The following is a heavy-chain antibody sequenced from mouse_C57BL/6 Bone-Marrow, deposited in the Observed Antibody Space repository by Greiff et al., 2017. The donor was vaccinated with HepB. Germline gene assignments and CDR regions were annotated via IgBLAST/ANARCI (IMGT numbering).Heavy chain of an antibody. CDR3: TTGDVYLGDY. V-gene: IGHV14-4*01. D-gene: IGHD2-3*01. Sequence: VQLQQSGAELVRPGASVKLSCTASGFNIKDDYMHWVKQRPEQGLEWIGWIDPENGDTEYASKFQGKATITADTSSNTAYLQLSSLTSEDTAVYYCTTGDVYLGDYWGQGTTLTVSS. CDR1: GFNIKDDY. CDR2: IDPENGDT. J-gene: IGHJ2*01.